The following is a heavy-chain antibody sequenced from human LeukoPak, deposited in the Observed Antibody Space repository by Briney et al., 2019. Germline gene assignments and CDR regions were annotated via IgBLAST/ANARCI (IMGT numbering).Heavy chain of an antibody. CDR2: INAGNGNT. J-gene: IGHJ4*02. Sequence: ASVKVSCKASGYTFTSYAMHWVRQAPGQRLEWMGWINAGNGNTKYSQKFQGRVTITRDTSASTAYMELSSLRSEDTAVYYCARDYPYYYDSSGLDYWGQGTLVTVSS. CDR1: GYTFTSYA. CDR3: ARDYPYYYDSSGLDY. V-gene: IGHV1-3*01. D-gene: IGHD3-22*01.